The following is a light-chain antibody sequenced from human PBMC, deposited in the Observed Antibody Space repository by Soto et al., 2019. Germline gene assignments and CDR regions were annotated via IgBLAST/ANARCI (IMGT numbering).Light chain of an antibody. CDR3: TSWTTSTTMI. CDR1: SSDVGAGDF. J-gene: IGLJ2*01. V-gene: IGLV2-14*03. CDR2: DVI. Sequence: QSALTQPAAVSGSRGQSITICCTGTSSDVGAGDFVSWYQQHPGKAPKLRLYDVIIRPSGVSNRFSGSKSGNTASLTISGLQAEDEADYYCTSWTTSTTMIFGGGTKVTVL.